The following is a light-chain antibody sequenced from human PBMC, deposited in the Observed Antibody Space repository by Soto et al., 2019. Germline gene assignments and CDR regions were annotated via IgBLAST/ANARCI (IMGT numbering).Light chain of an antibody. V-gene: IGKV2D-29*02. Sequence: DVVLTQTPRSLSVTPGRPASISCKSSQSLLHNGGETYLFWYLQKPGQSPQLLIYEVSNRFSGVPDRFSGSGSGTDFTLEISRVEAEDVGIYYCMQSTQLPPTFGQGTRLEIK. CDR3: MQSTQLPPT. CDR1: QSLLHNGGETY. CDR2: EVS. J-gene: IGKJ5*01.